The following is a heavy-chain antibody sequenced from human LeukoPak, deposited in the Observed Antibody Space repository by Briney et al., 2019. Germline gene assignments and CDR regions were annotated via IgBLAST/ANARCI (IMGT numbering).Heavy chain of an antibody. J-gene: IGHJ4*02. CDR1: GGSISSGGYY. V-gene: IGHV4-31*03. CDR2: IYYSGST. CDR3: ARTRSRYGTFDY. Sequence: SQTLFLTCTVSGGSISSGGYYWIWIRQHPGKGLEWIGYIYYSGSTYYNPSLKSRVSISVDTSKNQFSLKLYSVTAADTAVYYCARTRSRYGTFDYWGQGTLVTVSS. D-gene: IGHD4-17*01.